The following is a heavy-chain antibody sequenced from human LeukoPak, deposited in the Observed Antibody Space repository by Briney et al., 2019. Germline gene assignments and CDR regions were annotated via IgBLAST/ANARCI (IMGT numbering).Heavy chain of an antibody. CDR1: GFSFSSYA. Sequence: GGSLRLSCAASGFSFSSYAMSWVRQAPGKGLEWVSTISGSGGSPYYADSVKGRFTSSRDNAKNSLYLQMNSLRAEDTAVYYCAREDDYNTNDYWGQGTLVTVSS. CDR2: ISGSGGSP. V-gene: IGHV3-23*01. J-gene: IGHJ4*02. CDR3: AREDDYNTNDY. D-gene: IGHD5-24*01.